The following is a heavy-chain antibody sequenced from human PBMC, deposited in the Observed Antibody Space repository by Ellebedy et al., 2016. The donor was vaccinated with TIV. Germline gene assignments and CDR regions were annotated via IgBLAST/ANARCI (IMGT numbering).Heavy chain of an antibody. D-gene: IGHD2-15*01. Sequence: GGSLRLSCVVSGFPIRDNYVSWVRQPPGRGLEWVSAVYSGGSAYYADSVKGRFTVSRDIAMNTLYLQLTSLRAEDTAMYYCASHYCSFGSCFVDFWGQGTLVTVSS. CDR3: ASHYCSFGSCFVDF. V-gene: IGHV3-53*01. J-gene: IGHJ4*02. CDR2: VYSGGSA. CDR1: GFPIRDNY.